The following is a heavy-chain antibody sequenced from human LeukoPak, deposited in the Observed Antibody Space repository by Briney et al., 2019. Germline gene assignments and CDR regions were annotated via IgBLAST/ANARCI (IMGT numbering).Heavy chain of an antibody. CDR3: ARNPTSTDGNNWDWYFDL. D-gene: IGHD3-16*01. V-gene: IGHV3-23*01. Sequence: GGSLRLSCAASGFRFSDFTMTWVRQAPGKGPEWVSAIGGRGGSTYYADSVKGRFTISRDNSKGTLYLQLNSLRAEDTAAFFCARNPTSTDGNNWDWYFDLWGRGTLVTVSS. CDR1: GFRFSDFT. CDR2: IGGRGGST. J-gene: IGHJ2*01.